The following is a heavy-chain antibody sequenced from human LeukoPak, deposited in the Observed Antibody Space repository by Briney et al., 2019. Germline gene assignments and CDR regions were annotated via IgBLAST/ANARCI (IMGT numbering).Heavy chain of an antibody. D-gene: IGHD2/OR15-2a*01. CDR2: IYSGGST. V-gene: IGHV3-53*05. Sequence: GGSLRLSCAASGFTVSSNYMSWVRQAPGKGLEWVSVIYSGGSTYYADSVKGRFTISRDNSKNSLYLQMSSLRVEDTAFYYCAKGNNSLSFNFDYWGQGTLVTVSS. CDR1: GFTVSSNY. J-gene: IGHJ4*02. CDR3: AKGNNSLSFNFDY.